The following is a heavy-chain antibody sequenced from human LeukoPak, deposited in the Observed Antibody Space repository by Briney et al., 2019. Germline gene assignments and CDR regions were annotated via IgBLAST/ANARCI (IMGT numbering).Heavy chain of an antibody. CDR1: GFTVSSNY. Sequence: GGSLRLSCAASGFTVSSNYMSWVCQAPGKGLEWVSVIYSGGSTYYADSVKGRFTISRDNSKNTLYLQMNSLRAEDTAVYYCARGPSIAAAGTGDYWGQGTLVTVSS. J-gene: IGHJ4*02. D-gene: IGHD6-13*01. V-gene: IGHV3-53*01. CDR2: IYSGGST. CDR3: ARGPSIAAAGTGDY.